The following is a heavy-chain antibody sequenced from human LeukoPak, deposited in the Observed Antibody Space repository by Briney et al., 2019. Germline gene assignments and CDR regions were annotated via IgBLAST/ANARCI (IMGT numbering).Heavy chain of an antibody. CDR1: GFTFSSHA. V-gene: IGHV3-64D*06. D-gene: IGHD2-21*01. CDR2: ITISGDGT. J-gene: IGHJ4*02. CDR3: VKAFQTWTLWYFDY. Sequence: GGSLRLSCSASGFTFSSHAMHWVRQAPGRGLEFVAAITISGDGTYYADSVKGRFTISRDNSKNTLFLQMRSLRAADTAVYYCVKAFQTWTLWYFDYWGQGILVTVSA.